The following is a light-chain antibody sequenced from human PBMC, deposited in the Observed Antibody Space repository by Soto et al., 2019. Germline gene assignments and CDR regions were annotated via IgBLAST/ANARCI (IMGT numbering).Light chain of an antibody. J-gene: IGLJ1*01. CDR3: CLYEGSSYV. V-gene: IGLV2-23*01. CDR1: SSDVGSYNL. Sequence: QSVLTQPASVSGSPGQSITISCTGTSSDVGSYNLVSWYQQHPGEAPKLMIYEGSKRPSGVSNRFSGSKSGNTASLTISGLQAEDEADYYCCLYEGSSYVFGTGTKVTDL. CDR2: EGS.